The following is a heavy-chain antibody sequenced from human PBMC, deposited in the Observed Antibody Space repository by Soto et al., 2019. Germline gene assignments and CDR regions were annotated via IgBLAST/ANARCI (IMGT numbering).Heavy chain of an antibody. CDR1: GFTFSNYG. V-gene: IGHV3-30*18. D-gene: IGHD4-17*01. Sequence: QVQLVESGGGVVQPGRSLRLSCAASGFTFSNYGMHWVRQAPGKGLEWVAVISYDGSNKYYADSVKGRFTISRDNSKNTLYLQMNSLRAEDTAVYYCAKEDDYGHSRNAFDIWGQGTMVTVSS. CDR3: AKEDDYGHSRNAFDI. J-gene: IGHJ3*02. CDR2: ISYDGSNK.